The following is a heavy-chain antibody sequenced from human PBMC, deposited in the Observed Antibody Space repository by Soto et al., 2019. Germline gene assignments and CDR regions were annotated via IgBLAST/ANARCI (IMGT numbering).Heavy chain of an antibody. J-gene: IGHJ6*02. CDR1: CGSVSSGSYY. D-gene: IGHD2-8*01. V-gene: IGHV4-61*01. CDR2: IYYSGST. CDR3: ARTQYCTNGVCYIPHYYYYGMDV. Sequence: SETLSLTCTVPCGSVSSGSYYWSWIRQPPGKGLEWIGYIYYSGSTNYNPSLKSRVTISVDTSKNQFSLKLSSVTAADTAVYYCARTQYCTNGVCYIPHYYYYGMDVWGQGTTVTVSS.